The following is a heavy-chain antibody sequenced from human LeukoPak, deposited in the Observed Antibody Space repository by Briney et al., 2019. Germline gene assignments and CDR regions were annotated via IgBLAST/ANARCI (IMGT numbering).Heavy chain of an antibody. CDR3: ARYCSSTSCYTPDFDY. CDR1: GFSFSDYY. V-gene: IGHV3-11*04. Sequence: GGSLRLSCAASGFSFSDYYMSWIRQAPGKGLEWVSYISSSGSTIYYADSVKGRFTIFRDNAKNSLYLQMNSLRAEDTAVYYCARYCSSTSCYTPDFDYWGQGTLVTVSS. D-gene: IGHD2-2*02. CDR2: ISSSGSTI. J-gene: IGHJ4*02.